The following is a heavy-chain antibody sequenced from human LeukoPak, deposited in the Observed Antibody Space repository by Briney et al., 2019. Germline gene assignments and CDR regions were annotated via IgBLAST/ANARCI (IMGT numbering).Heavy chain of an antibody. CDR1: GFPFSSYA. V-gene: IGHV3-64D*09. CDR3: AKEKALRDYDILTGYFDY. CDR2: ISDSGGST. J-gene: IGHJ4*02. Sequence: GGSLRLSCSASGFPFSSYAMHWVRQAPGKGLEYVSAISDSGGSTYYADSVKGRFTISRDNSKNTLYLQMSSLRAEDTAVYYCAKEKALRDYDILTGYFDYWGQGTLVTVSS. D-gene: IGHD3-9*01.